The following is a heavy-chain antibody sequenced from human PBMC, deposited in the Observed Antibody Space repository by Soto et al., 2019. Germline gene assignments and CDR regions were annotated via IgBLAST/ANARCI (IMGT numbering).Heavy chain of an antibody. CDR3: VRSLYGDYRSIFEY. CDR1: GFSLSTSGMC. J-gene: IGHJ4*02. D-gene: IGHD4-17*01. Sequence: SGPTLVNPTQTLTLTCTFSGFSLSTSGMCVSWIRQPPGKALEWLALINWDDDKYYNTSLKTRLTISKDTSKNQVVLTMTNMDPVDTATYYCVRSLYGDYRSIFEYWGQGALVTVSS. V-gene: IGHV2-70*01. CDR2: INWDDDK.